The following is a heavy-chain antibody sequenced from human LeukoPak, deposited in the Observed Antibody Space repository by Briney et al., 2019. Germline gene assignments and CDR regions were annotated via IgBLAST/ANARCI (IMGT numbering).Heavy chain of an antibody. CDR2: IIPIFGTA. D-gene: IGHD3-22*01. CDR1: GGTFSSYA. V-gene: IGHV1-69*06. Sequence: SVKVSCKASGGTFSSYAISWVRQAPGQGLEWMGGIIPIFGTANYAQKFQGRVTITADKSTSTAYMELSSLRSEDTAVYYCARENTYYYDSSGYYGPDYWGQGTLVTVSS. J-gene: IGHJ4*02. CDR3: ARENTYYYDSSGYYGPDY.